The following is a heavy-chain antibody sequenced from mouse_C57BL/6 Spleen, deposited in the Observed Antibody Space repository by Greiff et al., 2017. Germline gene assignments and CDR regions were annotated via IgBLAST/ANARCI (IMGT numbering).Heavy chain of an antibody. Sequence: VQLQQSGPVLVKPGASVKMSCKASGYTFTDYYMNWVKQSHGKSLEWIGVINPYNGGTSYNQKFKGKATLTVDKSSSTAYMELNSLTSEDSAVYYCARDYYGNYPFAYWGQGTLVTVSA. CDR3: ARDYYGNYPFAY. V-gene: IGHV1-19*01. D-gene: IGHD2-1*01. CDR1: GYTFTDYY. J-gene: IGHJ3*01. CDR2: INPYNGGT.